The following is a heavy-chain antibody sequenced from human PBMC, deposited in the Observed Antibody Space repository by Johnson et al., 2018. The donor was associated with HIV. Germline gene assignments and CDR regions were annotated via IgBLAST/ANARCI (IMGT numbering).Heavy chain of an antibody. CDR3: AKDIGEEGAFDI. V-gene: IGHV3-30*02. CDR1: GFTFSSYG. J-gene: IGHJ3*02. Sequence: VQLVESGGGVVQPGGSLRLSCAASGFTFSSYGMHWVRQAPGKGLEWVAFIRFNGSHKYYADSVKGRFTISRDNAKNSLYLQMNSLRVEDTAFYYCAKDIGEEGAFDIWGQGTMVTVSS. D-gene: IGHD3-16*01. CDR2: IRFNGSHK.